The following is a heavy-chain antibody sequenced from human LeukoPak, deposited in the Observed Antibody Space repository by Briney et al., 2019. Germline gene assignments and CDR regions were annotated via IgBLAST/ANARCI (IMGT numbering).Heavy chain of an antibody. Sequence: GRSLRLSCAASGFTFDDYAMHWVRQAPGKGLEWVSGISWNSGSIGYADSVKGRFTISRDNAKNSLYLQMNSLRAEDTASYYCAKGTPWELQHWYFDLWGRGTLVTVSS. CDR2: ISWNSGSI. CDR1: GFTFDDYA. V-gene: IGHV3-9*01. CDR3: AKGTPWELQHWYFDL. D-gene: IGHD1-26*01. J-gene: IGHJ2*01.